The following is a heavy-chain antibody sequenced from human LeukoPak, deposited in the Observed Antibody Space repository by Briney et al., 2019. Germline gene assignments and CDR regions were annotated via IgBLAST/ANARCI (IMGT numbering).Heavy chain of an antibody. Sequence: GGSLRLSCAASGFTFSSYAMSWVRQAPGKGLEWVSAISGSGGSTYYADSVKGRFTISRDNSKNTLYLQMNSLSAEDTAVYYCAKVKVTMVRGVIYYFDYWGQGTLVTVSS. CDR2: ISGSGGST. CDR3: AKVKVTMVRGVIYYFDY. CDR1: GFTFSSYA. J-gene: IGHJ4*02. D-gene: IGHD3-10*01. V-gene: IGHV3-23*01.